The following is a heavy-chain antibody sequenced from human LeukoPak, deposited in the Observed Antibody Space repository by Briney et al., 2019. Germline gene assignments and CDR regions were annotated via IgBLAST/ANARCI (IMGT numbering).Heavy chain of an antibody. Sequence: GESLKIPCKGSGYSFTNYWITWVRQMPGKGLEWMGRIDPSDSYTNYSPSFQGHVTISADKSISTAYVQWSSLKASDTAMYYCARLGLGYCSGTSCYFLDSWGQGTLVTVSS. CDR3: ARLGLGYCSGTSCYFLDS. D-gene: IGHD2-2*01. J-gene: IGHJ4*02. V-gene: IGHV5-10-1*01. CDR1: GYSFTNYW. CDR2: IDPSDSYT.